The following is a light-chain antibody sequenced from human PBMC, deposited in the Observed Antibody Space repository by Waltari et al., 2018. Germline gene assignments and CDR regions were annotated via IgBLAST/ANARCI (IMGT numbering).Light chain of an antibody. Sequence: YDLTQSPSLSVSPGQTASITCSADQLGQKYVSWYQLRPGQSPLLVIYDDSRRPSGIPSRFSGSNSWNTATLTITGTQSMDEADYYCQAWDGVAVVFGGGTQLTVL. CDR3: QAWDGVAVV. CDR1: QLGQKY. CDR2: DDS. V-gene: IGLV3-1*01. J-gene: IGLJ3*02.